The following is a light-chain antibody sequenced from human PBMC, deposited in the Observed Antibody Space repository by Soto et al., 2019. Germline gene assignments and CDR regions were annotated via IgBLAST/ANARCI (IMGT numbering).Light chain of an antibody. CDR3: QSFDTSLGRSV. Sequence: QSVLTQPPSVSGAPGQRVTIPCTGTSSNIGAGFDVHWYQHLPGTAPKLLIYGNNHRPSGVPDRFSGSKSGTSASLAITGLQAEDEADYSCQSFDTSLGRSVFGGGTKATVL. V-gene: IGLV1-40*01. J-gene: IGLJ2*01. CDR1: SSNIGAGFD. CDR2: GNN.